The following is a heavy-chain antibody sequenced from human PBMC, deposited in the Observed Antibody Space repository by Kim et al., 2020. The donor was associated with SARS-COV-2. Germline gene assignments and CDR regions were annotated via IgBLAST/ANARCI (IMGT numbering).Heavy chain of an antibody. CDR2: IIPIFGTA. V-gene: IGHV1-69*13. Sequence: SVKVSCKASGGTFSSYAISWVRQAPGQGLEWMGGIIPIFGTANYAQKFQGRVTITADESTSTAYMELSSLRSEDTAVYYCARAGGYCSSTSCSHSDYYYYGMDVWGQGTTVTVSS. CDR1: GGTFSSYA. D-gene: IGHD2-2*01. J-gene: IGHJ6*02. CDR3: ARAGGYCSSTSCSHSDYYYYGMDV.